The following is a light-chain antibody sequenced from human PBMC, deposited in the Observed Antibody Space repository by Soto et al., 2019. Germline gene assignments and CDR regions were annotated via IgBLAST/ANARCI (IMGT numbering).Light chain of an antibody. CDR3: QQYNNWPWT. Sequence: EIVMTQSPATLSVSPGERATLSCRASQSVSSTLAWYQQKPGQAPRLLIYGASTRATGIPARFSGSGSGTEFTLTISSLQSEDFAVYYGQQYNNWPWTFGQGTKVEIK. V-gene: IGKV3-15*01. CDR1: QSVSST. J-gene: IGKJ1*01. CDR2: GAS.